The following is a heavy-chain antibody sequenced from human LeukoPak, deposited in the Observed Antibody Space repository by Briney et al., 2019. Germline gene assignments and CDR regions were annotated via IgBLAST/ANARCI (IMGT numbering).Heavy chain of an antibody. V-gene: IGHV3-33*01. Sequence: GGSLRLSCSASGFTFSYYAIHWVRQAPGKGLEWVALIWSDGSNKYYADSVKGRITISRDNSKNTVYLQMNSLRAEDTAVYYCARELFSTGSCPDGWGQGTLVTVSS. J-gene: IGHJ4*02. CDR1: GFTFSYYA. D-gene: IGHD2-2*01. CDR2: IWSDGSNK. CDR3: ARELFSTGSCPDG.